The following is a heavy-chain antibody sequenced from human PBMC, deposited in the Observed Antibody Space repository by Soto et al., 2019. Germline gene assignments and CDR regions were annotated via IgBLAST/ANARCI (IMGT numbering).Heavy chain of an antibody. Sequence: ASVKVSCKASGFTFTSYSIHWVRQAPGQRLEWMGWINAGNGNTKSLEKFQDRVTITRDTSTSTVYMELNSLSPEDTAVYYCARSIVVVTALDYWGQGTLVTVLL. CDR3: ARSIVVVTALDY. CDR2: INAGNGNT. CDR1: GFTFTSYS. V-gene: IGHV1-3*01. J-gene: IGHJ4*02. D-gene: IGHD2-21*02.